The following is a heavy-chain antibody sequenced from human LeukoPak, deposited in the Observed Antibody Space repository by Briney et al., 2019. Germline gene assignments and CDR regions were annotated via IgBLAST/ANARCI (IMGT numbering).Heavy chain of an antibody. D-gene: IGHD3-10*01. CDR2: INPNSGGT. CDR3: ARGDYYGSGSYFPYYYYYYMDV. CDR1: GYTFTSYY. V-gene: IGHV1-2*02. Sequence: WASVKVSCKASGYTFTSYYMHWVRQAPGQGLEWMGWINPNSGGTNYAQKFQGRVTMTRDTSISTAYMELSRLRSDDTAVYYCARGDYYGSGSYFPYYYYYYMDVWGKGTTVTVSS. J-gene: IGHJ6*03.